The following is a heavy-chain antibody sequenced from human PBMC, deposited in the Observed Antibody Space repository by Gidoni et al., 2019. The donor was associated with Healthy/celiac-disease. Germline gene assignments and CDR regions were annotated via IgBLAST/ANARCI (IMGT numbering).Heavy chain of an antibody. D-gene: IGHD2-2*01. V-gene: IGHV3-48*02. CDR1: GFPFSSYS. J-gene: IGHJ4*02. CDR3: AREAFRTLIVVVPPALDY. Sequence: EVQLVESGGGLVQPGGSLRLSCAASGFPFSSYSMNWVRQAPGKGLEWVSYISSSSSTIYYADSVKGRFTISRDNAKNSLYLQMNSLRDEDTAVYYCAREAFRTLIVVVPPALDYWGQGTLVTVSS. CDR2: ISSSSSTI.